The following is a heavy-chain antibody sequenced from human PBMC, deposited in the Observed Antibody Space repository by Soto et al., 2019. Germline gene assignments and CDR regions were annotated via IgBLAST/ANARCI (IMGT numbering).Heavy chain of an antibody. CDR2: ISASGGGT. D-gene: IGHD4-17*01. J-gene: IGHJ3*01. Sequence: EVQLLESGGDLVQPGGSLRLSCATSGFTFNSYAMSWVRQAPGKGLEWVSGISASGGGTYYLDSVKGRFTISKDSSSNTLYLQMNSLGAEDTDLYFCGKDPNGDYVGGFDFWGPGTMVTVSS. CDR3: GKDPNGDYVGGFDF. V-gene: IGHV3-23*01. CDR1: GFTFNSYA.